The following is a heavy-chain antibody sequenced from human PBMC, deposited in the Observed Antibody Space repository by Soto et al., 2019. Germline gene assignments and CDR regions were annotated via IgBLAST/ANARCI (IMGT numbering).Heavy chain of an antibody. V-gene: IGHV3-53*01. Sequence: QLVESGGGLIQPGGSLRLSCAASGFTVSSYYMSWVRQAPGKGLEWVSVVYSTGSTYYADSVKGRFTISTDISKNMIYLQLDSLRAEDTAGYYCAREGMGFGYWGQGTLVTVSS. CDR2: VYSTGST. D-gene: IGHD1-26*01. J-gene: IGHJ4*02. CDR3: AREGMGFGY. CDR1: GFTVSSYY.